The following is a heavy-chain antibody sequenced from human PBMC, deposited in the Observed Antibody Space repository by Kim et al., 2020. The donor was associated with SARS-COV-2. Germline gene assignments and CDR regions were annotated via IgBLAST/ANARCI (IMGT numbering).Heavy chain of an antibody. Sequence: ASVKVSCKASGYTFTSYYMHWVRQAPGQGLEWMGIINPSGGSTSYAQKFQGRVTMTRDTSTSTVYMELSSLRSEDTAVYYCARDRITIFGVAKGFYGMDVWGQGTTVTVSS. CDR1: GYTFTSYY. J-gene: IGHJ6*02. CDR3: ARDRITIFGVAKGFYGMDV. CDR2: INPSGGST. D-gene: IGHD3-3*01. V-gene: IGHV1-46*01.